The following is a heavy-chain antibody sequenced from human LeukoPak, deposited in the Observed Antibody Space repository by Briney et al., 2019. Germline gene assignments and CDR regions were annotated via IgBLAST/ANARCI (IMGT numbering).Heavy chain of an antibody. CDR3: ARDEYSGLYYYMDV. D-gene: IGHD5-12*01. V-gene: IGHV3-48*03. J-gene: IGHJ6*03. Sequence: GGSLRLSCAASGFSFSSYEMNWVRQAPGKGLEWVSYIGSTTNSIYYADSVKGRFTISRDNAKKSLHLQMNSLRAEDTAVYHCARDEYSGLYYYMDVWGKGTTVTVSS. CDR1: GFSFSSYE. CDR2: IGSTTNSI.